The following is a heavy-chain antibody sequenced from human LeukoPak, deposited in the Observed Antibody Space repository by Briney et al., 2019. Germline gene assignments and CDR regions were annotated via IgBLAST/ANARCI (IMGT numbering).Heavy chain of an antibody. Sequence: ASVKVSCKASGYTFTSYDINWVRQATGQGLEWMGWMNPNSGNTGYAQKFQGRVTMTRDTSVSTAYMELSSLRSEDTAVYYCARGDYFDGSGFRKEFDYWGRGTPVTVSS. CDR2: MNPNSGNT. V-gene: IGHV1-8*01. CDR1: GYTFTSYD. D-gene: IGHD3-22*01. CDR3: ARGDYFDGSGFRKEFDY. J-gene: IGHJ4*02.